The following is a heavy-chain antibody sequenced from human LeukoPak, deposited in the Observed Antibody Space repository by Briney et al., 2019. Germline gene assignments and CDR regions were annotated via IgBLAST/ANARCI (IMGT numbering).Heavy chain of an antibody. CDR2: INHSGST. Sequence: SETLSLTCAVYGGSFSGYYWSWIRQPPGKGLEWIGEINHSGSTNYNPSLKSRVTISVDTSKNQFSLKLSSVTAADTAVYYCARGAYGSGSYAQNWFDPWGQGALVTVSS. CDR3: ARGAYGSGSYAQNWFDP. D-gene: IGHD3-10*01. J-gene: IGHJ5*02. V-gene: IGHV4-34*01. CDR1: GGSFSGYY.